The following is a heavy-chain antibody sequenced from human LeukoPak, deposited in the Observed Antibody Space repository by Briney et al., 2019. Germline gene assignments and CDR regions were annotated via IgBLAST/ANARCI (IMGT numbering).Heavy chain of an antibody. CDR2: ISFTSTHI. V-gene: IGHV3-21*06. CDR1: GFTFSRYT. D-gene: IGHD6-13*01. J-gene: IGHJ4*02. CDR3: ARGVYIAAAQYGY. Sequence: GGSLRLSCATSGFTFSRYTMNWVRQAPGKGLEWVSSISFTSTHIYYAESVKGRFTVSRDNAKSSLYLQMSSLRAEDTAVYYCARGVYIAAAQYGYWGQGTLVTVSS.